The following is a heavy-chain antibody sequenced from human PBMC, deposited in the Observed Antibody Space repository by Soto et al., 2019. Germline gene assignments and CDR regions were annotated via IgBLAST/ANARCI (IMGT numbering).Heavy chain of an antibody. CDR2: ISISGENT. V-gene: IGHV3-23*01. J-gene: IGHJ4*02. CDR3: ADGGEWSFNFVY. CDR1: GFSFSNYA. D-gene: IGHD3-3*01. Sequence: EAQLLESGGGLVQPGGSLRLSCAASGFSFSNYAMSWVRQGPGKGLEWVSGISISGENTYYADSVKGRFTISRDNSKNTLYLQMNNLRAEDTAVYYCADGGEWSFNFVYWGQGTLVTVSS.